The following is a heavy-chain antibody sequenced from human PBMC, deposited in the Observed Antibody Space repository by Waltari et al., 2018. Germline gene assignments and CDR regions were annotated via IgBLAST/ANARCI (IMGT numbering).Heavy chain of an antibody. CDR3: AREKTGIAAAGDYYYYGMDV. V-gene: IGHV1-69*13. D-gene: IGHD6-13*01. J-gene: IGHJ6*02. CDR1: GGTFSSYA. CDR2: IIPIFGTA. Sequence: QVQLVQSGAEVKKPGSSVKVSCKASGGTFSSYAISCVRQAPGQGLEWMGGIIPIFGTANYEKKFQGRGTITADEATSTAYMELSSLRSEDTAVYYCAREKTGIAAAGDYYYYGMDVWGQGTTVTVSS.